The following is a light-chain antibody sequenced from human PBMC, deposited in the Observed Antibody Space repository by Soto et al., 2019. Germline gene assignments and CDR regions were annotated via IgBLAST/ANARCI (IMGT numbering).Light chain of an antibody. V-gene: IGLV2-8*01. CDR1: SSDVGAYNY. J-gene: IGLJ3*02. Sequence: QSALTQPPSASGSPGQSVTISCTGTSSDVGAYNYVSWYQQHAGKAPKLVIYEVTKRPSGVPDRFSGSKSAKTASLTVSGLQAEDEADYYCSSFAASNTWVFGGGTKVTVL. CDR3: SSFAASNTWV. CDR2: EVT.